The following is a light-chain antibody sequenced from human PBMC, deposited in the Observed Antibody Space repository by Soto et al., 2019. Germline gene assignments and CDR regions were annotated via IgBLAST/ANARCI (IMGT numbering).Light chain of an antibody. CDR3: SSCTSSTTLA. CDR1: SSDIGAYNY. V-gene: IGLV2-14*01. J-gene: IGLJ2*01. Sequence: QSALTQPASVSGSPGQSITISCTGTSSDIGAYNYVSWYQQHPGKAPKLMIYDVSNRPSGVSNRFSGSKSGNTASLTISGLQAEDEADYYCSSCTSSTTLAFGGGTKVTVL. CDR2: DVS.